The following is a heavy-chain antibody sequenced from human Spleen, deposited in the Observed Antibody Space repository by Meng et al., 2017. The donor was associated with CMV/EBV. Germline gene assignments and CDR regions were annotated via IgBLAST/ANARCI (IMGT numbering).Heavy chain of an antibody. CDR3: ARVRYSSSWDGLDY. D-gene: IGHD6-13*01. J-gene: IGHJ4*02. V-gene: IGHV1-2*02. Sequence: ASVKVSCKASGFTFTNYFIQWMRQAPGQGLEWMGWINFNSGDTKYAQKFQGRVTMTRDTSVSTAYVELSRLRSDDTAVYYCARVRYSSSWDGLDYWGQGTLVTVSS. CDR2: INFNSGDT. CDR1: GFTFTNYF.